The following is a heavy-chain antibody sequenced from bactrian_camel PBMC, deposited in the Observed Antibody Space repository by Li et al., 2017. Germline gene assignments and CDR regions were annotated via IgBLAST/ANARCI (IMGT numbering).Heavy chain of an antibody. D-gene: IGHD6*01. V-gene: IGHV3S32*01. CDR2: IKRDGGET. J-gene: IGHJ4*01. CDR1: GHSRGSNC. CDR3: AASLGAGACHTNPLREADFNN. Sequence: DVQLVESGGGSAQAGGSLRLSCKVSGHSRGSNCVGWYRLPPGRAPAEREGIAAIKRDGGETWYAASVKGRFTIASDSAQNTLYLQMNNLKPEDTAVYYCAASLGAGACHTNPLREADFNNWGQGTQVTVSS.